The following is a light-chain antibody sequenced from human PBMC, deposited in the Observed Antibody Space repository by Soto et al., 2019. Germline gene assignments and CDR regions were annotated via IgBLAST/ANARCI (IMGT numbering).Light chain of an antibody. CDR2: EVS. Sequence: QSALTQPASVSGSPGQSITFSCTGTSSDIGGYNYVSWYQQHPGKAPKLMIYEVSKRPSGVSDRFSGAKSGHTASLTISGLQAEDEADYYCTSYTSSTTNYVFGTGTKLTVL. CDR1: SSDIGGYNY. V-gene: IGLV2-14*01. J-gene: IGLJ1*01. CDR3: TSYTSSTTNYV.